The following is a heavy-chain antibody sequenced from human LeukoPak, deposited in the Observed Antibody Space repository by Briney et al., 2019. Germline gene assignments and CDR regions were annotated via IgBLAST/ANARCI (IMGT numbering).Heavy chain of an antibody. J-gene: IGHJ4*02. CDR3: AKHPNYDFWSGYYTDFDY. Sequence: GGSLRLSCAASGFTFSSYAMSWVRQAPGKGMEWVSAISGSGGSTYYADSVKGRFTISRDNSKTTLYLQMNSLRAEDTAVYYCAKHPNYDFWSGYYTDFDYWGQGTLVTVSS. CDR2: ISGSGGST. D-gene: IGHD3-3*01. V-gene: IGHV3-23*01. CDR1: GFTFSSYA.